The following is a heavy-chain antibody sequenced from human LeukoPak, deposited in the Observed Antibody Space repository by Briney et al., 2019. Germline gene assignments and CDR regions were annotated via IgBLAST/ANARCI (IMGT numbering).Heavy chain of an antibody. V-gene: IGHV3-30-3*01. CDR1: GFTFSSYA. CDR2: ISYDGSNK. D-gene: IGHD6-13*01. J-gene: IGHJ4*02. CDR3: AKDHTSSPAGY. Sequence: GGSLRLSCAASGFTFSSYAMHWVRQAPGKGLEWVAVISYDGSNKYYADSVKGRFTIFRDNSKNTLFLQLSSLRAEDTAIYYCAKDHTSSPAGYWGQGTLVTVSS.